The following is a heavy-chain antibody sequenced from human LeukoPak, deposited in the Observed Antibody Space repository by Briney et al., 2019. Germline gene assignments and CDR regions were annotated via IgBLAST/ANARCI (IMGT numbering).Heavy chain of an antibody. CDR1: GGTFSSYA. CDR2: IIPIFGTA. J-gene: IGHJ3*02. D-gene: IGHD5-24*01. CDR3: ARVRRRWLQSPDAFDI. V-gene: IGHV1-69*05. Sequence: SVKVSCKASGGTFSSYAISWVRQAPGQGLEWMGGIIPIFGTANYAQKFQGRVTITTDESTSTAYMELSSLRSEDTAVYYCARVRRRWLQSPDAFDIWGQGTMVTVSS.